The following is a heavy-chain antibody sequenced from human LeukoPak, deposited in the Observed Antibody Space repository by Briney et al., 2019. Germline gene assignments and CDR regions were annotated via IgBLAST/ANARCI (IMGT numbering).Heavy chain of an antibody. CDR3: ARDREYYDILTGYHNDY. V-gene: IGHV3-21*01. CDR1: GFTFSSYS. CDR2: ISSSSSYI. J-gene: IGHJ4*02. D-gene: IGHD3-9*01. Sequence: GGSLRLSCAASGFTFSSYSMNWVRQAPGKGPEWVSSISSSSSYIYYADSVKGRFTISRDNAKNSLYLQMNSLRAEDTAVYYCARDREYYDILTGYHNDYWGQATLVTVSS.